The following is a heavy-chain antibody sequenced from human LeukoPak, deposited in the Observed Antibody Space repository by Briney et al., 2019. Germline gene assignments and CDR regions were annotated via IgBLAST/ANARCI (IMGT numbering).Heavy chain of an antibody. Sequence: SETLSLTCTVSGGSISGYYWSWIRQPPGKGLEWIGYIYYSGSTKYNPSLKSRVTISVDTSKNQFSLKLSPVTAADTAFYYCARGGATVTPGLLWFDPWGQGTLVTVSS. D-gene: IGHD4-17*01. CDR2: IYYSGST. J-gene: IGHJ5*02. V-gene: IGHV4-59*01. CDR3: ARGGATVTPGLLWFDP. CDR1: GGSISGYY.